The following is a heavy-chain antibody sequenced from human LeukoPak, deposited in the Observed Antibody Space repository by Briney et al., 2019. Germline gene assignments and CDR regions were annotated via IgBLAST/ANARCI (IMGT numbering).Heavy chain of an antibody. J-gene: IGHJ4*02. Sequence: GGSLRLSCAASRFTFSDYYMSWIRQAPGKGLEWVSYISSSDSTIYYADSVKGRFTISRDNAKNSLYLQMNSLRAEDTAVYYCATAPHGKFTFWSGYSDPLDYWGQGTLVTVSS. CDR3: ATAPHGKFTFWSGYSDPLDY. CDR2: ISSSDSTI. V-gene: IGHV3-11*04. D-gene: IGHD3-3*01. CDR1: RFTFSDYY.